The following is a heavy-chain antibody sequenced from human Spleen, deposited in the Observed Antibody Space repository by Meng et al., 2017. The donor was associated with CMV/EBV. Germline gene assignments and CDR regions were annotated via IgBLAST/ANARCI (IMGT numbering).Heavy chain of an antibody. V-gene: IGHV3-15*01. J-gene: IGHJ4*02. CDR1: GFTFNNAW. CDR2: IKSKSDGGTP. Sequence: EVQLVESGGGLIKPGGSLRLSCAASGFTFNNAWMNWVRQAPGKGLKWVGRIKSKSDGGTPDYAAPVKGRFTISRDDSNNMLYLQMNSLKTEDTGMYYCGMVRAPTGWGQGTLVTVSS. D-gene: IGHD3-10*01. CDR3: GMVRAPTG.